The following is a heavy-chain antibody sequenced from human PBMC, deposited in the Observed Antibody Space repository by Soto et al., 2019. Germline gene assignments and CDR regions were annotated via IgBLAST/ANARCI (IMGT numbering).Heavy chain of an antibody. V-gene: IGHV3-30-3*01. CDR3: ARDPSTVVARGYFDV. J-gene: IGHJ2*01. CDR2: ISYGGSNK. CDR1: GFSFSRYA. Sequence: GGSLRLSXAASGFSFSRYAMHWVREAPGKGLEWVAVISYGGSNKYYADSVKGRFTISRDNSKNTLYLQMNSLRAGDTAVYYCARDPSTVVARGYFDVWGRGTLVTVSS. D-gene: IGHD2-15*01.